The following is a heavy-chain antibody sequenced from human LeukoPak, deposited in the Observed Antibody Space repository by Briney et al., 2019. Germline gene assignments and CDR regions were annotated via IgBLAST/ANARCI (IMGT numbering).Heavy chain of an antibody. CDR3: AKGSYYDSSGSFYFDY. CDR2: ISGSGDNT. D-gene: IGHD3-22*01. V-gene: IGHV3-23*01. J-gene: IGHJ4*02. Sequence: GGSLRLSCVVSGFTFSSYAMSWVRQAPGKGLEWVSGISGSGDNTYYADSVKGRFTISRDNSKDTLYVQMNSLGTEDTAAYYCAKGSYYDSSGSFYFDYWGQGTLVTVSS. CDR1: GFTFSSYA.